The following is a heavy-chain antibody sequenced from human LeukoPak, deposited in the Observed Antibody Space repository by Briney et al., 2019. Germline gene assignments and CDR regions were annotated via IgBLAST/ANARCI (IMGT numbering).Heavy chain of an antibody. CDR2: INPNSGAT. Sequence: ASVKVSCKASGYTFTGYYMHWVRQAPGQGLEWMGWINPNSGATNYAQKFQGRVTMTRDTSISTAYMELSRLRSDDTAVYYCARATVTYNWFDPWGQGTLVTVSS. D-gene: IGHD4-17*01. CDR1: GYTFTGYY. J-gene: IGHJ5*02. CDR3: ARATVTYNWFDP. V-gene: IGHV1-2*02.